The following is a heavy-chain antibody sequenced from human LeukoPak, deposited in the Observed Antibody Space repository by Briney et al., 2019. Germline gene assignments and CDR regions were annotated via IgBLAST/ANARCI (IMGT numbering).Heavy chain of an antibody. D-gene: IGHD3-3*01. CDR3: TFFWSGYYWFDP. V-gene: IGHV3-73*01. Sequence: GGSLRLSCAASGFTFSGSAMHWVRQASGKGLEWVGRIRSKANSYATAYAASVKGRFTISRDDSKNTAYLQMNSLETEDTAVYYCTFFWSGYYWFDPWGQGTLVTVSS. CDR1: GFTFSGSA. CDR2: IRSKANSYAT. J-gene: IGHJ5*02.